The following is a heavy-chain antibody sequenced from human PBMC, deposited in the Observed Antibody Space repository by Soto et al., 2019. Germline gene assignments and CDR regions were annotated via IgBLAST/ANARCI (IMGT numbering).Heavy chain of an antibody. CDR1: GYSFTSYW. J-gene: IGHJ6*02. CDR3: ARTSAAGKNYYAMDV. D-gene: IGHD6-13*01. CDR2: IYPGDSDT. V-gene: IGHV5-51*01. Sequence: LKISCKGSGYSFTSYWIGWVRQMPGKGLEWMGIIYPGDSDTRYSPSFQGQVTILADKSISTAYLQWSSLKASDTAMYYCARTSAAGKNYYAMDVWGQGTTVTVSS.